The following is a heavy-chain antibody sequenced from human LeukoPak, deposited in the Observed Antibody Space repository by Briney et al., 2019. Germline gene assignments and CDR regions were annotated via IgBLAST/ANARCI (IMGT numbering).Heavy chain of an antibody. Sequence: SETLSLTCTVSGGSISSGSYYWSWLRQPAGKGLEWIGRIYTSGSTNYNPSLKSRVTISVDTSKNQFSLKLSSVTAADTAVYYCARGQGSSWPFFYYYMDVWGKGTTVTVSS. CDR1: GGSISSGSYY. J-gene: IGHJ6*03. CDR3: ARGQGSSWPFFYYYMDV. V-gene: IGHV4-61*02. D-gene: IGHD6-13*01. CDR2: IYTSGST.